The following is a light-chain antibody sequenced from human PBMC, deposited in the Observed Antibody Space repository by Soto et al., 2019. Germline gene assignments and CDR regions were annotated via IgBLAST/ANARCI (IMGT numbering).Light chain of an antibody. CDR2: DAS. J-gene: IGKJ1*01. CDR3: QQRSNWPPTWT. V-gene: IGKV3-11*01. Sequence: EIVLTQSPATLSLSPGERATLSCRASQSVSSYLAWYQQKPGQAPRLLIYDASNRATGIPARFSGSGSGTDFTLTISSLEPEDFAVYYCQQRSNWPPTWTFGLRTKVEIK. CDR1: QSVSSY.